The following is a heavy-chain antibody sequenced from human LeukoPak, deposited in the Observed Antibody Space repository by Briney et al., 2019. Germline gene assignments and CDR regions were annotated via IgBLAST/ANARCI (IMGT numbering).Heavy chain of an antibody. J-gene: IGHJ6*02. D-gene: IGHD3-3*01. CDR1: GFTFSSYG. V-gene: IGHV3-30*18. CDR2: ISYDGSNK. CDR3: AKARTIFGVVPHGMDV. Sequence: GGSLRLYCAASGFTFSSYGMHWVRQAPGKGLEWVAVISYDGSNKYYADSVKGRFTISRDNSKNTLYLQMNSLRAEDTAVYYCAKARTIFGVVPHGMDVWGQGTTVTVPS.